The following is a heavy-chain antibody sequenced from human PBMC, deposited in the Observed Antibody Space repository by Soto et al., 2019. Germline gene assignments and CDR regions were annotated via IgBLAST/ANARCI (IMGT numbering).Heavy chain of an antibody. J-gene: IGHJ4*02. CDR2: IYWYDDK. Sequence: SRPTLVNPTQTLTLTCTFSGFSLSTSVVGVVWIRQPPGKALEWLALIYWYDDKRYSPSLESRLTITKDTSKDQVVLTMTNMDPVDTATYYCAHTTTTTIFGYWGQGTLVTVSS. CDR1: GFSLSTSVVG. D-gene: IGHD1-1*01. V-gene: IGHV2-5*01. CDR3: AHTTTTTIFGY.